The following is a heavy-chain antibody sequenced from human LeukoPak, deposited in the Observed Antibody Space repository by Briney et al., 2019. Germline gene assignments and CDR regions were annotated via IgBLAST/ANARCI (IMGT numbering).Heavy chain of an antibody. V-gene: IGHV1-69*04. CDR3: ARRINIPLDDSSGYYDAFDI. CDR2: IIPILGIA. Sequence: GASVKVSCKASGYTFTSYGISWVRQAPGQGLEWMGRIIPILGIANYAQKFQGRVTITADKSTSTAYMELSSLRSEDTAVYYCARRINIPLDDSSGYYDAFDIWGQGTMVTVSS. CDR1: GYTFTSYG. D-gene: IGHD3-22*01. J-gene: IGHJ3*02.